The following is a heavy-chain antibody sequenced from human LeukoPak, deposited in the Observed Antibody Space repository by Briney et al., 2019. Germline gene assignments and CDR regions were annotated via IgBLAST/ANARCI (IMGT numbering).Heavy chain of an antibody. CDR2: ISSSGSNI. CDR3: ARDPRSGSSGY. Sequence: GGSLRLYCAASGFTFSDYYMSRNRQAPGKGLEWVSYISSSGSNIYYADPVKGRFTISRDNAKNSMYLQMNSLRADDTAVYYCARDPRSGSSGYWGQGTLVTVPS. CDR1: GFTFSDYY. D-gene: IGHD3-10*01. J-gene: IGHJ4*02. V-gene: IGHV3-11*04.